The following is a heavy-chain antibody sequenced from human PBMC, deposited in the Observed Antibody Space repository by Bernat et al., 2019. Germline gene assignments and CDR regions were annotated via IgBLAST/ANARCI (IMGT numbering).Heavy chain of an antibody. J-gene: IGHJ4*02. CDR2: ISYDGSNK. CDR3: ARDPDYGDCLDY. CDR1: GFTFSSYG. Sequence: QVQLVESGGGVVQPGRSLRLSCAASGFTFSSYGMHWVRQAPGKGLEWVAVISYDGSNKYYADSVKGRFTISRDNSKNTLYLQMNSLRAEDTAVYYCARDPDYGDCLDYWGQGTLVTVSS. V-gene: IGHV3-30*03. D-gene: IGHD4-17*01.